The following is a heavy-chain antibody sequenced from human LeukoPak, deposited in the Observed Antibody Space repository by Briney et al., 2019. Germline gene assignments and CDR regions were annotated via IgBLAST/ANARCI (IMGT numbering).Heavy chain of an antibody. V-gene: IGHV4-30-2*01. CDR1: GGSISSSSYY. J-gene: IGHJ6*03. D-gene: IGHD2-8*01. Sequence: PSETLSLTCTVSGGSISSSSYYWGWIRQPPGKGLEWIGYIYHSGSTYYNPSLKSRVTISVDRSKNQFSLKLSSVTAADTAVYYCASVLLEPLYYMDVWGKGTTVTVSS. CDR3: ASVLLEPLYYMDV. CDR2: IYHSGST.